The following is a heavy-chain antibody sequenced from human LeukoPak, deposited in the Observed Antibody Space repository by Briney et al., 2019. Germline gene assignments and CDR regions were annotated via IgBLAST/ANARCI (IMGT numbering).Heavy chain of an antibody. Sequence: GGSLRLSCAASGFTFSSYSVNWVRQAPRKGLEWVSSISSRSSYIYYADSVKGRFTISRDNAKNSLYLQMNSLRAEDTAVYYCAREGGGIAAEVYYFDYWGQGTLVTVSS. V-gene: IGHV3-21*01. CDR2: ISSRSSYI. J-gene: IGHJ4*02. CDR1: GFTFSSYS. CDR3: AREGGGIAAEVYYFDY. D-gene: IGHD6-13*01.